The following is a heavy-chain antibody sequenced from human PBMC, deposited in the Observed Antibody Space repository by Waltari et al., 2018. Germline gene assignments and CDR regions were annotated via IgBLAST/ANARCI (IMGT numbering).Heavy chain of an antibody. D-gene: IGHD6-13*01. Sequence: QVQLVQSGAEVKKPGSSVKVSCKASGGTFSSYAISWVRQAPGQGLEWMGGIIPILGIANYAQKFQGRVTITADKSTSTAYMELSSLRSEDTAVYYCARSLLDSSSLQYYYYYMDVWGKGTTVTVSS. CDR2: IIPILGIA. CDR1: GGTFSSYA. J-gene: IGHJ6*03. V-gene: IGHV1-69*10. CDR3: ARSLLDSSSLQYYYYYMDV.